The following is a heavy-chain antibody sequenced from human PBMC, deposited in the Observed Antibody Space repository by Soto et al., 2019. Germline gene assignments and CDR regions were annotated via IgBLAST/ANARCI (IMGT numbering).Heavy chain of an antibody. CDR3: ARWTTALDY. Sequence: EVQLVESGGGLVQPGGSLRLSCAASGFSLSNYWMTWVRRAPGKRPEWVANIKQDGSATYYMDSVRGRFTISRDNANNSLFLQVNSLRAEDTALYYCARWTTALDYWGQGALVTVSS. J-gene: IGHJ4*02. D-gene: IGHD4-17*01. CDR1: GFSLSNYW. CDR2: IKQDGSAT. V-gene: IGHV3-7*03.